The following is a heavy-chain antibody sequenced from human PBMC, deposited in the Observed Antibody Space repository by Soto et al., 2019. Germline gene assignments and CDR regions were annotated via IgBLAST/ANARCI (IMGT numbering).Heavy chain of an antibody. CDR2: IDWDDDK. D-gene: IGHD3-22*01. CDR1: GFSLSTSGMC. CDR3: ARRGFYDSSGYDDAFDI. V-gene: IGHV2-70*01. J-gene: IGHJ3*02. Sequence: PTLVNPTQTLTLTCTFSGFSLSTSGMCVSWIRQPPGKALEWLALIDWDDDKYYSTSLKTRLTISKDTSKNQVVLTMTNMDPVDTATYYCARRGFYDSSGYDDAFDIWGQGTMVTVSS.